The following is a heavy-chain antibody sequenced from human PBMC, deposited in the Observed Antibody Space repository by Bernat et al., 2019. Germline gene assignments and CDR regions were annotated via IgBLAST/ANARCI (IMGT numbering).Heavy chain of an antibody. CDR2: IDPKNGDT. CDR3: ARGHPDKLDY. Sequence: QVQLVQSGAEVKKPGASVKVSCRASGYTFTGSYIHWVRQAPGQGPEWMGWIDPKNGDTKYAQKFQGRVTLTRDTSISTAYMELSSLTSDDTAVYYCARGHPDKLDYWGQGILVTVSS. CDR1: GYTFTGSY. J-gene: IGHJ4*02. V-gene: IGHV1-2*02.